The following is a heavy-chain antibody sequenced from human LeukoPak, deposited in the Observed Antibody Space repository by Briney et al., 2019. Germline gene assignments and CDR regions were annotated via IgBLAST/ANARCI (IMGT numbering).Heavy chain of an antibody. D-gene: IGHD3-10*01. CDR1: GGTFSSYA. V-gene: IGHV1-69*13. Sequence: SVKVSCKASGGTFSSYAISWVRQAPGQGLEWMGGIIPIFGTASYAQKFQGRVTITADESTSTAYMELSSLRSEDTAVYYCARDRRAAPGYYYGMDVWGQGTTVTVSS. CDR2: IIPIFGTA. J-gene: IGHJ6*02. CDR3: ARDRRAAPGYYYGMDV.